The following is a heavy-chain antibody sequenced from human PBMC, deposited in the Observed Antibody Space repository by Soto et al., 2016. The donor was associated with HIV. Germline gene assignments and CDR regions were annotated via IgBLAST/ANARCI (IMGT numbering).Heavy chain of an antibody. CDR3: AGYKITPGENWLDP. D-gene: IGHD5-12*01. Sequence: QVQLLQSGPGLVKPSETLSLNCTISGGPISQYYWNWIRQSPGKKMEWLGYVYYSGGLSYNPSFKSRLFXSMDTSKAQFSLRLTSLTAADTAVYYCAGYKITPGENWLDPWGQGTRVTVS. J-gene: IGHJ5*02. V-gene: IGHV4-59*01. CDR2: VYYSGGL. CDR1: GGPISQYY.